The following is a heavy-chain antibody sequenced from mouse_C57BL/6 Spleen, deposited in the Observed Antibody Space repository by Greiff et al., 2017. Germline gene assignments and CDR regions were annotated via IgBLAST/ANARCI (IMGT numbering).Heavy chain of an antibody. CDR1: GYAFSSSW. CDR2: IYPGDGDT. J-gene: IGHJ2*01. V-gene: IGHV1-82*01. D-gene: IGHD2-3*01. Sequence: QVQLQQSGPELVKPGASVKISCKASGYAFSSSWMNWVKQRPGKGLEWIGRIYPGDGDTNYNGKFKGKATLTADKSSSTAYMQLSSLTSEDSAVYFCARHDGYYFDYWGQGTPLTVSA. CDR3: ARHDGYYFDY.